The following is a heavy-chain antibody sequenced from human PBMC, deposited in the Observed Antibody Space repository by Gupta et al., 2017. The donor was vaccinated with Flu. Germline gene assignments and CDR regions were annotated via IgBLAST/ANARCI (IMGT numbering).Heavy chain of an antibody. V-gene: IGHV4-39*01. D-gene: IGHD2-15*01. J-gene: IGHJ4*02. Sequence: QLQLQESGPGLVKPSETLSLTCTVSGGPICSRSYYWGWIRQPPGKGLEWIGSIYYSGSTYYNPSLKSRVTISVDTSKNQCSLKLSSVTAADTAVYYCASTTKTYCSGGSCYGEIFDYWGQGTLGTVSS. CDR1: GGPICSRSYY. CDR2: IYYSGST. CDR3: ASTTKTYCSGGSCYGEIFDY.